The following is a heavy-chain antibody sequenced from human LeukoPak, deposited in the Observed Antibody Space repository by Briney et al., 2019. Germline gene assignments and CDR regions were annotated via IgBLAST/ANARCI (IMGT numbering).Heavy chain of an antibody. J-gene: IGHJ6*02. D-gene: IGHD3-22*01. Sequence: GGSLRLSCAASGFTFSSYRMHWVRQAPGKGLVWVARINSDGSSTSYADSEKGRFTISRDNAKNTLHLQMNSLRAEDTALYYCASSPLYYYDSSGSYYYYYGMDVWGQGTTVTVSS. CDR2: INSDGSST. CDR3: ASSPLYYYDSSGSYYYYYGMDV. CDR1: GFTFSSYR. V-gene: IGHV3-74*01.